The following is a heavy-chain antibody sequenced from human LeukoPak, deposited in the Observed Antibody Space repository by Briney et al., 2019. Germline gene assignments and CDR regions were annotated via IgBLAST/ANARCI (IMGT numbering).Heavy chain of an antibody. V-gene: IGHV1-69*04. D-gene: IGHD5-12*01. CDR1: GGTFSSYA. CDR3: ARSGSPASKNYYYGMDV. Sequence: ASVKVSCKASGGTFSSYAISWVRQAPGQGLEWMGRIIPILGIANYAQKFHGRVTITADKSTSTAYMELSSMRSEDTAVYYCARSGSPASKNYYYGMDVWGQGTTVTVSS. CDR2: IIPILGIA. J-gene: IGHJ6*02.